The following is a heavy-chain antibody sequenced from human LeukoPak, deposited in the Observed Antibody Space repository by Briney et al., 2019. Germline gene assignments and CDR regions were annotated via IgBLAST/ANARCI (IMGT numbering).Heavy chain of an antibody. V-gene: IGHV4-34*01. CDR3: ARVGYDSSAQHY. J-gene: IGHJ4*02. CDR2: INHSGST. Sequence: PSETLSLTCAVYGGSFSGYYWSWIRQPPGKGLEWIGEINHSGSTNYNPSLKSRVTISVDTSKNQFSLKLSSVTAADTAVYYCARVGYDSSAQHYWGQGTLVTVSS. D-gene: IGHD3-22*01. CDR1: GGSFSGYY.